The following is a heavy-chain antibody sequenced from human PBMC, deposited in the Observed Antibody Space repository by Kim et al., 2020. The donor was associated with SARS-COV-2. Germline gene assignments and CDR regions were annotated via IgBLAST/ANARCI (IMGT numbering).Heavy chain of an antibody. CDR3: ARDHFLDIVVVPAAMGPYYYYGMDV. Sequence: ASVKVSCKASGYTFTSYDINWVRQATGQGLEWMGWMNPNSGNTGYAQKFQGRVTMTRNTSISTAYMELSSLRSEDTAVYYCARDHFLDIVVVPAAMGPYYYYGMDVWGQGTTVTVCS. CDR1: GYTFTSYD. D-gene: IGHD2-2*01. V-gene: IGHV1-8*01. J-gene: IGHJ6*02. CDR2: MNPNSGNT.